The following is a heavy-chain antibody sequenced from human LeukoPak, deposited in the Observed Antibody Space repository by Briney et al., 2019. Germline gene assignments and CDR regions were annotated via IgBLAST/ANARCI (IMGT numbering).Heavy chain of an antibody. CDR3: AKEGINGDFDY. J-gene: IGHJ4*02. V-gene: IGHV3-30*18. CDR1: GFTFSSYD. CDR2: ISYDGSNK. Sequence: GRSLRLSCAASGFTFSSYDMHWVRQAPRKGLEWVTVISYDGSNKYYGDSVKGRFTISRDNSKNTLYLKMNSLRAEDTAVYYCAKEGINGDFDYWGQGTLVTVSS. D-gene: IGHD4-17*01.